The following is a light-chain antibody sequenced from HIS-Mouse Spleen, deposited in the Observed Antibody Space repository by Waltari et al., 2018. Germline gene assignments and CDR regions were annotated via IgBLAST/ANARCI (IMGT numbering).Light chain of an antibody. V-gene: IGKV1-39*01. CDR1: QSISSY. CDR3: QQSYSTPNT. J-gene: IGKJ2*01. Sequence: DIQMTQSPSSLSASVGDRVNITCRASQSISSYLNWYQQKPGKAPKLLIYAASSLQSWVPSRFSGSVSGIDFTLTISSLQPEDFATYYCQQSYSTPNTFGQGTKLEIK. CDR2: AAS.